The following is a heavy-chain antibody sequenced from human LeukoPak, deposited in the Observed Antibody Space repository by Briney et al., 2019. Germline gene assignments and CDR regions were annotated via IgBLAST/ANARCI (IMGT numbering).Heavy chain of an antibody. V-gene: IGHV3-43*02. CDR2: ISGDGGRT. CDR1: GFTFDDYA. D-gene: IGHD3-22*01. Sequence: GGSLRLSCAASGFTFDDYAMHWVRQAPGKSLEWVSLISGDGGRTYYADSVKGRFTSSRDKSKNSLYLRMTSLRTEDTALYYCAMNYYYDSSGYYSGAFDIWGEGTMVTVSS. J-gene: IGHJ3*02. CDR3: AMNYYYDSSGYYSGAFDI.